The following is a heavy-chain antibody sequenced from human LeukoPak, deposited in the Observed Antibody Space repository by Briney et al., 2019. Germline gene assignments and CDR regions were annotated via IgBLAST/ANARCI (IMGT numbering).Heavy chain of an antibody. CDR3: ASQGGLRNDF. CDR1: GGSITTRDC. CDR2: ICLDGRI. D-gene: IGHD2-15*01. V-gene: IGHV4-4*02. J-gene: IGHJ4*02. Sequence: SETLSLTCGVSGGSITTRDCWCWVRQPPGEGLEWIGEICLDGRIHYTASLKSRVSISMDRSKAQFSLNLISVTATDTAMYFCASQGGLRNDFWGQGILVTVSS.